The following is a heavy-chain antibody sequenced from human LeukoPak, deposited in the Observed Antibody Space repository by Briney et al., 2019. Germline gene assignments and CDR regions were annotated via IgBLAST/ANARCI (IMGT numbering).Heavy chain of an antibody. V-gene: IGHV3-66*01. CDR1: GFTVSSNY. Sequence: GGSLRLSCAASGFTVSSNYMSWVRQAPGKGLEWVSVIYSGGSTYYADSVKGRFTISRDNSKNTLYLQMNSLRAEDTAVYYCAKGNSGSYGWHFDAFDIWGQGTMVTVSS. CDR3: AKGNSGSYGWHFDAFDI. J-gene: IGHJ3*02. CDR2: IYSGGST. D-gene: IGHD1-26*01.